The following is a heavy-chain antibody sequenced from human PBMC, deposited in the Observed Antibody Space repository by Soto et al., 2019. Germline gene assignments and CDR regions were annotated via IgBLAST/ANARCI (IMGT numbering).Heavy chain of an antibody. CDR3: ARGDPTYFDY. CDR2: ITAAGTST. CDR1: GFTFSTYW. Sequence: GGSLRLSCAASGFTFSTYWMHWVRQAPGEGLVRLSRITAAGTSTSSADSVKGRFTISRDNAKNTLYLQMNSLRAEDTAMYYCARGDPTYFDYWGQGILVTVSS. J-gene: IGHJ4*02. V-gene: IGHV3-74*01. D-gene: IGHD1-26*01.